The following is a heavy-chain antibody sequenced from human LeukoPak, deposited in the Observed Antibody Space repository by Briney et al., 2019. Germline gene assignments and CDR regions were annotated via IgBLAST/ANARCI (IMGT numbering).Heavy chain of an antibody. Sequence: SETLSLTCTVSGGSISSGGYYWSWLRQHPGKGLEWIGYIYYSGSTYYNPSLKSRVTISVDTSKNQFSLKLSSVTAADTAVYYCARGQTVSVDYWGQRTLVTVSS. V-gene: IGHV4-31*03. CDR2: IYYSGST. CDR3: ARGQTVSVDY. D-gene: IGHD4-17*01. CDR1: GGSISSGGYY. J-gene: IGHJ4*02.